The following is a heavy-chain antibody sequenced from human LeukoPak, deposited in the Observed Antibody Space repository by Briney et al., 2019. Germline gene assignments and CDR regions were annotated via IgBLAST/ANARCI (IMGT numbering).Heavy chain of an antibody. CDR1: GGSISSYY. D-gene: IGHD2-2*01. CDR3: AIHSNCSSTSCYQGYFDY. J-gene: IGHJ4*02. V-gene: IGHV4-39*01. CDR2: IYYSGST. Sequence: PSETLSLTCTVSGGSISSYYWGWIRQPPGKGLEWIGSIYYSGSTYYNPSLKSRDTISVDTSKNQFSLKLSSVTAADTAVYYCAIHSNCSSTSCYQGYFDYWGQGTLVTVSS.